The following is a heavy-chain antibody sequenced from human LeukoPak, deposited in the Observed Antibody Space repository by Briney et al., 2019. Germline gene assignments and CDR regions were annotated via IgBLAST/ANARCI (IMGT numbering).Heavy chain of an antibody. CDR1: GGSISSGSYY. CDR2: IYTSGST. Sequence: SQTLSLTCTVSGGSISSGSYYWSWIRQPAGKGLEWIGRIYTSGSTNYNPSLKSRVTISVDTSKNQFSLKLSSVTAADTAVYYCARVGDYDSSGYYLYYFDYWGQGTLVTVSS. J-gene: IGHJ4*02. V-gene: IGHV4-61*02. D-gene: IGHD3-22*01. CDR3: ARVGDYDSSGYYLYYFDY.